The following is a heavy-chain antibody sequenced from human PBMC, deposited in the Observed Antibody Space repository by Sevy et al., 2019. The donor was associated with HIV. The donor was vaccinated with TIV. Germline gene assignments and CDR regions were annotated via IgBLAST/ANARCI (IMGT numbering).Heavy chain of an antibody. J-gene: IGHJ6*02. CDR1: GFTFSSYS. V-gene: IGHV3-48*01. D-gene: IGHD5-12*01. CDR2: IDSSSSNR. CDR3: AREGGYTDQGMDV. Sequence: GGSLRLSCAASGFTFSSYSMNWVRQAPGKGLEWLSYIDSSSSNRYYAESVKRRFTVSRDNAKKSLYVQMNSLRGEVTAVYYCAREGGYTDQGMDVWGQGTTVTVSS.